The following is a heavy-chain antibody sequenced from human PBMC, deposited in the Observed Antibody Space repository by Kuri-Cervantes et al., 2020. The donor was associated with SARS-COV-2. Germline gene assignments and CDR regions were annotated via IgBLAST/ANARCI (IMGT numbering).Heavy chain of an antibody. CDR3: TTGSVRGQWLEPRRHDGFDL. V-gene: IGHV3-15*01. J-gene: IGHJ3*01. D-gene: IGHD6-19*01. CDR2: IKSRADGGTR. CDR1: GFLFSNSW. Sequence: SCAASGFLFSNSWMSWGRQAPGKGLEWIGRIKSRADGGTRDYVAPVKGRFTLSRDDSTNTLYLQMNSLKTEDTAVYYCTTGSVRGQWLEPRRHDGFDLWGQGTMVTVSS.